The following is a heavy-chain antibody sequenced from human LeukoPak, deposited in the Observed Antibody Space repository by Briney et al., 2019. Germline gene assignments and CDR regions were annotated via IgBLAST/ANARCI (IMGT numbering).Heavy chain of an antibody. J-gene: IGHJ4*02. CDR3: ARHAGLIWFGGTYYFDY. V-gene: IGHV4-39*01. CDR1: GGSISSSSYY. Sequence: SETLSLTCTVSGGSISSSSYYWGWIRQPPGKGLEWIGSIYYSGSTYYNPSLKSRVTISVDTSKNQFSLKLSSVTAADTAVYYCARHAGLIWFGGTYYFDYWGQGTLVTVSS. CDR2: IYYSGST. D-gene: IGHD3-10*01.